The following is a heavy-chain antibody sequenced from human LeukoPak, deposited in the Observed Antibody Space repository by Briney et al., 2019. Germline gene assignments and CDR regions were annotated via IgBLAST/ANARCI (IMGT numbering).Heavy chain of an antibody. V-gene: IGHV4-39*07. D-gene: IGHD6-19*01. J-gene: IGHJ6*03. CDR2: IYYSGST. CDR3: ARAGYSSGWRYYYYMDV. CDR1: GGSISSSSYY. Sequence: SETLSLTCTVSGGSISSSSYYWGWIRQPPGKGLEWIGSIYYSGSTYYSPSLKSRVTISVDTSKNQFSLKLSSVTAADTAVYYCARAGYSSGWRYYYYMDVWGKGTTVTVSS.